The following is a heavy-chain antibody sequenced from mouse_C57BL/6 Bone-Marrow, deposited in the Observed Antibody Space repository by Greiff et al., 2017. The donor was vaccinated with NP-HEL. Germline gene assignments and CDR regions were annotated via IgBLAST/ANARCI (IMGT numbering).Heavy chain of an antibody. J-gene: IGHJ4*01. V-gene: IGHV5-12*01. D-gene: IGHD2-4*01. Sequence: EVKLMESGGGLVQPGGSLKLSCAASGFTFSDYYMYWVRQTPEKRLEWVAYISNGGGSTYYPDTVKGRFTISRDNANNTLYLQMSRLRSEDTAMYYFARYSYDSYAMDYWGQGTSVTVSS. CDR2: ISNGGGST. CDR1: GFTFSDYY. CDR3: ARYSYDSYAMDY.